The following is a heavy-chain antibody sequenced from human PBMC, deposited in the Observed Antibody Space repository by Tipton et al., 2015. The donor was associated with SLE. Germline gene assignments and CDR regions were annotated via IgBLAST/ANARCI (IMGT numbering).Heavy chain of an antibody. Sequence: LRLSCTVSGGSISSYYWRWIRQPPGKGLEWIGYIYTSGSTNYNPSLKSRVTISVDTSKNQFSLKLSSVTAADTAVYYCARDLREYGDAHFDYWGQGTLVTVSS. J-gene: IGHJ4*02. CDR3: ARDLREYGDAHFDY. CDR2: IYTSGST. CDR1: GGSISSYY. V-gene: IGHV4-4*08. D-gene: IGHD4-17*01.